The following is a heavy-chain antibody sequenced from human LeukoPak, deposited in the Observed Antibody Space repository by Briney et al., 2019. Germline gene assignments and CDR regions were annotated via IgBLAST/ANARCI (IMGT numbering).Heavy chain of an antibody. CDR1: GXSFTSYC. CDR2: IDLSDSYT. CDR3: ARHGTGFSGPDSFDY. Sequence: GESLKISFKGSGXSFTSYCISWVRQMPGKGLEWMGTIDLSDSYTNYSPSFQDHVTISADKSITTAYLQCSSLKASDTAMYYCARHGTGFSGPDSFDYWGQGTLVTVSS. J-gene: IGHJ4*02. V-gene: IGHV5-10-1*01. D-gene: IGHD3-9*01.